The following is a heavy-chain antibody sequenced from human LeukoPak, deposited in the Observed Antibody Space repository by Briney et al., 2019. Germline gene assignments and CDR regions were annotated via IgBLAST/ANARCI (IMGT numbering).Heavy chain of an antibody. CDR1: GGSISSSNW. J-gene: IGHJ4*02. CDR2: IYHSGST. D-gene: IGHD3-10*01. V-gene: IGHV4-4*02. Sequence: SETLSLTCAVSGGSISSSNWWSWVRQPPGKGLEWIGEIYHSGSTNYNPSLKSRVTISVDKSKNQFSLKLSSVTAADTAVYYCAREESQYGSGSFDYWGQGTLVTVSS. CDR3: AREESQYGSGSFDY.